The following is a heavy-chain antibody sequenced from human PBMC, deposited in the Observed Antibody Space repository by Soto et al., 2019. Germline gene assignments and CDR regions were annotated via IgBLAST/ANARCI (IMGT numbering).Heavy chain of an antibody. CDR1: GGTFSSYA. Sequence: SVKVSCKASGGTFSSYAISWVRQAPGQGLEWMGGIIPIFGTANYAQKFQGRVTITADESTSTAYMELSSLRSEDTAVYYCARRSTGGYSYGPNAFDIWGQGTMVTVSS. D-gene: IGHD5-18*01. J-gene: IGHJ3*02. CDR3: ARRSTGGYSYGPNAFDI. V-gene: IGHV1-69*13. CDR2: IIPIFGTA.